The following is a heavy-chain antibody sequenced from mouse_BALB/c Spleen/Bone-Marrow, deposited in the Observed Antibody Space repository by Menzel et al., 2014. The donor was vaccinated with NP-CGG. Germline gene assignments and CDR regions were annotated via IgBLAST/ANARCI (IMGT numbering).Heavy chain of an antibody. CDR1: GFTFSSYG. Sequence: EVKVVESGGNLVKPGGSLKLSCAASGFTFSSYGMSWVRQTPDRCLEWVATISSDGSYTYYPDSVKGRFTISRDNDKNALYLQMSSLKSEDTAMYYCARWVESNHAWVAYWGQGTLVTVSA. CDR3: ARWVESNHAWVAY. J-gene: IGHJ3*01. D-gene: IGHD2-5*01. V-gene: IGHV5-6*01. CDR2: ISSDGSYT.